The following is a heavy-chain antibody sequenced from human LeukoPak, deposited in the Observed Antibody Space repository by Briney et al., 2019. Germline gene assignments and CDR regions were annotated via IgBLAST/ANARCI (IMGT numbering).Heavy chain of an antibody. Sequence: SETLSLTCTVSGYSISSGYYWGWIRQPPGKGLEWIGSIYHSGSTYYNPSLKSRVTISVDTSKNQFSLKLSSVTAADTAAYYCARVQRGYSGRTTPQNNWFDPWGQGTLVTVSS. J-gene: IGHJ5*02. D-gene: IGHD5-12*01. CDR1: GYSISSGYY. CDR3: ARVQRGYSGRTTPQNNWFDP. V-gene: IGHV4-38-2*02. CDR2: IYHSGST.